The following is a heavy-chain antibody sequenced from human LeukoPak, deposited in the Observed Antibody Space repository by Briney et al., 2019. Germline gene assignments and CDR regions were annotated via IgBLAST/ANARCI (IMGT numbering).Heavy chain of an antibody. D-gene: IGHD3-3*01. CDR2: ISSSSSTI. J-gene: IGHJ4*02. CDR3: AKRVDYDFWSGAFDY. V-gene: IGHV3-48*01. CDR1: GFTFSTYS. Sequence: GGSLRLSCAASGFTFSTYSMKWVRQAPGKGLEWVSYISSSSSTIYYADSVKGRFTISRDNSKNTLYLQMNSLRAEDTAVYYCAKRVDYDFWSGAFDYWGQGTLVTVSS.